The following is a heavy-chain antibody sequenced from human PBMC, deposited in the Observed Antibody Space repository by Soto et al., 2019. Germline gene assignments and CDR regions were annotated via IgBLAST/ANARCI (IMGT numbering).Heavy chain of an antibody. CDR3: ARDPGSLGQDY. CDR2: IIPIFGTA. J-gene: IGHJ4*02. Sequence: GASVKVSCKASGGTFRSYAISWVRQAPGQGLAWMGGIIPIFGTANYAQKFQGRATITADESTSTAYMEVNSLRSEDTAVYYGARDPGSLGQDYWGQGTLVTVSS. V-gene: IGHV1-69*13. CDR1: GGTFRSYA. D-gene: IGHD6-13*01.